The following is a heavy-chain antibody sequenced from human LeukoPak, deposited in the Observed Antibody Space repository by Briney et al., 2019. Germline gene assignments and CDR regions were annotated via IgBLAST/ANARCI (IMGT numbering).Heavy chain of an antibody. J-gene: IGHJ4*02. V-gene: IGHV4-4*07. Sequence: SETLSLTCTVSCGSISSYYWRWIRQPAGKGLEWIGRIYTSGSTNYNPSLKSRVTMSVDTSKNQFSLKLGSVTAADTAVYYCARGYCSGGSCYLYYFDYWGQGTLVTVSS. CDR2: IYTSGST. CDR3: ARGYCSGGSCYLYYFDY. D-gene: IGHD2-15*01. CDR1: CGSISSYY.